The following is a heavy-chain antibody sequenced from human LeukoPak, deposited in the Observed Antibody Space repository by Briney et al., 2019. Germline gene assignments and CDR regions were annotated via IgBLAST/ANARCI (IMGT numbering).Heavy chain of an antibody. CDR1: GFTFDDYA. D-gene: IGHD3-16*02. V-gene: IGHV3-43*02. CDR2: ISGDGGST. J-gene: IGHJ4*02. Sequence: GGSLRLSCAASGFTFDDYAMHWVRQAPGKGLEWVSLISGDGGSTYYADSVKGRFTISRDNSKNTVYLQMNSLRAEDTAVYYCASPAVWGELSLRYWGQGTLVTVSS. CDR3: ASPAVWGELSLRY.